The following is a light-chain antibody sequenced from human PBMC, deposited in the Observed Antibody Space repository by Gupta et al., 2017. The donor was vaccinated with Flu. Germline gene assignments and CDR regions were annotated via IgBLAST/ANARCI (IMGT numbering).Light chain of an antibody. Sequence: GSSTRMAAGYGVEWFQRLKRTTPKLLDYRNSHRHARIPERISGSKSGTAATLAITGLQAEDEADYYCQSYESSRSGLRVFGGGTKLTVL. CDR2: RNS. CDR1: STRMAAGYG. CDR3: QSYESSRSGLRV. J-gene: IGLJ3*02. V-gene: IGLV1-40*01.